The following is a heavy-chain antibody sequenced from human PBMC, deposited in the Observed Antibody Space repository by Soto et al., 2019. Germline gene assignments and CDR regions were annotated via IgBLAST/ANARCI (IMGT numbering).Heavy chain of an antibody. CDR3: AREATMVRGVTSYGMDV. CDR1: GFTFSSYG. J-gene: IGHJ6*02. D-gene: IGHD3-10*01. Sequence: PGGSLRLSCAASGFTFSSYGMHWVRQAPGKGLEWVAVIWYDGSNKYYADSVKGRFTISRDNSKNTLYLQVNSLRAEDTAVYYCAREATMVRGVTSYGMDVWGQGTTVTVYS. V-gene: IGHV3-33*01. CDR2: IWYDGSNK.